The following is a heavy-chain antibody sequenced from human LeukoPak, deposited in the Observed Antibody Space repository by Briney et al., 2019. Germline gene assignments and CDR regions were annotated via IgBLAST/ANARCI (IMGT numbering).Heavy chain of an antibody. J-gene: IGHJ4*02. V-gene: IGHV5-51*01. CDR1: GSSFTSYW. CDR3: ARFGERQLQPDY. Sequence: GAALKISCKGSGSSFTSYWIGWGRAVPGKGVEWRGIIYPGDCDTRYSTSFQGQATITADKSISTAYLQWSSLKASDTAMYYCARFGERQLQPDYWGQGTLVAVSS. CDR2: IYPGDCDT. D-gene: IGHD3-16*01.